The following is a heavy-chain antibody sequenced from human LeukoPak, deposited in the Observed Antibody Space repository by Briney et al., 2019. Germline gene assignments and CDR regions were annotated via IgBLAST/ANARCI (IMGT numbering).Heavy chain of an antibody. J-gene: IGHJ6*03. V-gene: IGHV3-30*18. CDR3: AKFMVRGVIITNHYMDV. D-gene: IGHD3-10*01. Sequence: PGGSLRLSCAASGFTFSSYGMHWVRQAPGKGLEWVAVISYDGSNKYYADSVKGRFTISRDNSKNTLYLQMNSLRAEDAAVYYCAKFMVRGVIITNHYMDVWGKGTTVTVSS. CDR1: GFTFSSYG. CDR2: ISYDGSNK.